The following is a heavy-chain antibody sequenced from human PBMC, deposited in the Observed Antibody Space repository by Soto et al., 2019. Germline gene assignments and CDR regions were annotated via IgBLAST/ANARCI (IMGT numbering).Heavy chain of an antibody. V-gene: IGHV3-64*01. CDR3: ARDLDGSGIDYYLDV. CDR2: ISSNGGST. CDR1: GFTFSSYA. Sequence: EVQLVESGGGLVQPGGSLRLSCAASGFTFSSYAMHWVRQAPGKGLEYVSAISSNGGSTYYANSVKGRFTISRDNSKNTLYLQMGSLGAEDMAVYYCARDLDGSGIDYYLDVWGKGTTVTVSS. D-gene: IGHD3-10*01. J-gene: IGHJ6*03.